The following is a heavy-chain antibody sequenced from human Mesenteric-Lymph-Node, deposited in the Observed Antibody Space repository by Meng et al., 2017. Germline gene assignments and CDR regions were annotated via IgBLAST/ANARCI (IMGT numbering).Heavy chain of an antibody. V-gene: IGHV4-59*01. CDR2: IYYSGST. CDR3: ARGSPGRLDY. J-gene: IGHJ4*02. D-gene: IGHD1-14*01. CDR1: GGSISSYY. Sequence: SETLSLTCTVSGGSISSYYWSWIRQPPGKGLEWIGYIYYSGSTNYNPSLKSRVTISVDTSKNQFSLKLSSVTAADTAVYYCARGSPGRLDYWGQGTLVTVSS.